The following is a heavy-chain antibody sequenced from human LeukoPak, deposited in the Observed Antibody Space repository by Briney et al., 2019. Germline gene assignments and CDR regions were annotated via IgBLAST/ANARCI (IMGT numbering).Heavy chain of an antibody. D-gene: IGHD6-19*01. CDR1: GYTFTGCY. J-gene: IGHJ6*02. CDR3: AREGIAVAGTYSYYYYYGMDV. CDR2: INPNSGGT. V-gene: IGHV1-2*02. Sequence: ASVKVSCTASGYTFTGCYMHWVRQAPGQGLEWMGWINPNSGGTNYAQKFQGRVTMTRDTSISTAYMELSRLRSDDTAVYYCAREGIAVAGTYSYYYYYGMDVWGQGTTVTVSS.